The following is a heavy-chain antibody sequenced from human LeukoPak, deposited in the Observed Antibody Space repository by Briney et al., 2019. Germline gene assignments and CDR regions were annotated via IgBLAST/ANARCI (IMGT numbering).Heavy chain of an antibody. CDR3: ARLNGSGSFPYFDY. J-gene: IGHJ4*02. V-gene: IGHV4-4*07. Sequence: SETLSLTCSVSGGSISSDYWNWIRQPVGKGLEWIGRISLGGRTNYNPSLKSRVTVSLDKSKNQFSLKVTSVTAADTAVYYCARLNGSGSFPYFDYWGQGSLVIVSS. CDR1: GGSISSDY. D-gene: IGHD3-10*01. CDR2: ISLGGRT.